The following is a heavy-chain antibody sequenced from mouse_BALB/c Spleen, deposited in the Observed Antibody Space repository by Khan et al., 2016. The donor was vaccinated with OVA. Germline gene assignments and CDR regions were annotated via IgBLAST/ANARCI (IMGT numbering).Heavy chain of an antibody. J-gene: IGHJ2*01. CDR3: AREEALYYFDY. D-gene: IGHD3-2*02. CDR1: GYIFTSYW. Sequence: QVQLQQSGAELVRPGASVKLSCKTSGYIFTSYWIHWVKQRSGQGLEWIARIYPGTDNTYYNATLKDKATLTADNSSSTAYMQRSRLKSEDSAVYFCAREEALYYFDYWGQGTTLTVSS. V-gene: IGHV1-76*01. CDR2: IYPGTDNT.